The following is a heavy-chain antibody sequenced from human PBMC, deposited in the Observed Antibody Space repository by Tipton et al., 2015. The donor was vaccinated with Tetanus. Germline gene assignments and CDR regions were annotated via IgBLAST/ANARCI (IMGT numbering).Heavy chain of an antibody. CDR3: AREAMAAAGTGDY. CDR1: GYTFTGYY. V-gene: IGHV1-2*02. Sequence: QSGPEVKKPGASVKVSCKASGYTFTGYYMHWVRQAPGQGLEWMGWINPNSGGTNYAQKFQGKVTMTRDRSISTAYMELSRLRSDDTAVYYCAREAMAAAGTGDYWGQGTLVTVSS. J-gene: IGHJ4*02. CDR2: INPNSGGT. D-gene: IGHD6-13*01.